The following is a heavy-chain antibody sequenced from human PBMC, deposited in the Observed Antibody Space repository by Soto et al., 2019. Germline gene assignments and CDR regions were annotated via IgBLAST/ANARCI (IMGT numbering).Heavy chain of an antibody. CDR3: ARVIFGVVISDFDY. CDR2: ISAYNGNT. V-gene: IGHV1-18*04. Sequence: GASVKVFCKASGYTFTSYGISWVRQAPGQGLEWMGWISAYNGNTNYAQKLQGRVTMTTDTSTSTAYMELRSLRSDDTAVYYCARVIFGVVISDFDYRGQGTLVTVSS. CDR1: GYTFTSYG. D-gene: IGHD3-3*01. J-gene: IGHJ4*02.